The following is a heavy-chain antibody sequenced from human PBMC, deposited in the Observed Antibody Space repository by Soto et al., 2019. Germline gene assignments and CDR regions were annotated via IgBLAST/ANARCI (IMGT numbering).Heavy chain of an antibody. V-gene: IGHV1-3*01. J-gene: IGHJ4*02. CDR2: INAGNGNT. Sequence: ASVKVSCKASGYTFTNYAMHWVRQAPGQRLEWMGWINAGNGNTKYSQKFQGRVTITRDTSASTAYMELSSLRSEDTAVYYCASVGIAAAGNFDSWGQGTLVTVSS. D-gene: IGHD6-13*01. CDR1: GYTFTNYA. CDR3: ASVGIAAAGNFDS.